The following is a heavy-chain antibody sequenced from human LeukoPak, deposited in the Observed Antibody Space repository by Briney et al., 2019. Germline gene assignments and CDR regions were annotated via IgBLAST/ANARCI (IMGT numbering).Heavy chain of an antibody. Sequence: GGSLRLSCVASGFTVSTNYMSWVRQAPGKGLEWVSVIYSGGSTDYADSAKGRFTISRDNSKNTLYLQMNSLRAEDTAVYYCARGSMAAAGCYFDYWGQGTLVTVSS. J-gene: IGHJ4*02. V-gene: IGHV3-53*01. CDR3: ARGSMAAAGCYFDY. CDR2: IYSGGST. D-gene: IGHD6-13*01. CDR1: GFTVSTNY.